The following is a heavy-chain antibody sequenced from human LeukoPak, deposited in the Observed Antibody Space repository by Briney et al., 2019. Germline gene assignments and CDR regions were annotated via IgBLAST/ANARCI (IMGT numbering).Heavy chain of an antibody. CDR1: GFTVSSNY. Sequence: PGGSLRLSCAASGFTVSSNYMNWVRQAPGKGLEWVSIIYSGGSTYYADSVKGRFTISRDNSKNTLYLQMNSLRAEDTAVYYCARDPVTGDDAFDIWGQGTMVTVSS. CDR2: IYSGGST. CDR3: ARDPVTGDDAFDI. V-gene: IGHV3-53*01. D-gene: IGHD1-14*01. J-gene: IGHJ3*02.